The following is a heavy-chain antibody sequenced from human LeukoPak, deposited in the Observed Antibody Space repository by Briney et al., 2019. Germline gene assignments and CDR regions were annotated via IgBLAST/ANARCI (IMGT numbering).Heavy chain of an antibody. CDR2: IKQDGSEK. V-gene: IGHV3-7*01. CDR1: GFTFSSYS. Sequence: GGSVRLSCAASGFTFSSYSMNWVRQAPGKGLEWVANIKQDGSEKYYVDSLKGRFTISRDNAKNSLYLQMNSLRVEDTAVYYCATSQTTSGRYGNAFDIWGQGTMVTVSS. D-gene: IGHD6-19*01. J-gene: IGHJ3*02. CDR3: ATSQTTSGRYGNAFDI.